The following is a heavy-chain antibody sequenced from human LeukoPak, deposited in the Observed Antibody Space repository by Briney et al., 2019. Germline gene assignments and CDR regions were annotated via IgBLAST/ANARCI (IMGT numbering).Heavy chain of an antibody. CDR1: GFTFSSYW. J-gene: IGHJ5*02. CDR3: TTGMNSGHR. Sequence: GGSLRLSCADSGFTFSSYWMHWVRQAPGKGLVWVSRINSDGSSTIYADSVKGRFTISRDNAKNTLYLQMNSLRAEDTAVYYCTTGMNSGHRWGQGTLVTVSS. D-gene: IGHD5-12*01. V-gene: IGHV3-74*01. CDR2: INSDGSST.